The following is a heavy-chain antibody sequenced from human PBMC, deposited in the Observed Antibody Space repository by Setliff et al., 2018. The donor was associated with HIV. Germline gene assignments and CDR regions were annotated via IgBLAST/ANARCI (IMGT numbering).Heavy chain of an antibody. CDR1: GFTFSSYA. V-gene: IGHV3-21*01. CDR2: ISPSGTYI. CDR3: AKDSRLVRYDFWSAAYIFDN. Sequence: PGGSLRLSCAASGFTFSSYAMSWVRQAPGKGLEWVSFISPSGTYIHYADSLKGRFTISRDNAKNSLYLQMNSLRAEDTAVYYCAKDSRLVRYDFWSAAYIFDNWGQGTLVTVSS. J-gene: IGHJ4*02. D-gene: IGHD3-3*01.